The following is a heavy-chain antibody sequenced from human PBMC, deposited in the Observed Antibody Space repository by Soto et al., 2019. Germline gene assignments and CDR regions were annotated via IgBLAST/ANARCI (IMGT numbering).Heavy chain of an antibody. J-gene: IGHJ4*02. V-gene: IGHV1-8*01. Sequence: ASVNVSCKASGYIFTTYDSNWVRQAPRQVLEWMGWMNPNSGNTGYATKFQDRVTMTRNTSIDTAYMKLSSLTSEDTAVYYCAFAYDFVWGRNRYRPARFDFWGQGTLVTVSS. D-gene: IGHD3-16*02. CDR1: GYIFTTYD. CDR3: AFAYDFVWGRNRYRPARFDF. CDR2: MNPNSGNT.